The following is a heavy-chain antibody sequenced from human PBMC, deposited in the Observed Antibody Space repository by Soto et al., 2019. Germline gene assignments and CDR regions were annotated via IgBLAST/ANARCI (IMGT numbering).Heavy chain of an antibody. CDR1: GFTFSSYA. D-gene: IGHD3-3*01. J-gene: IGHJ4*02. CDR2: ISYDGSNK. V-gene: IGHV3-30-3*01. CDR3: ATPVLRFLEWLLYTPQYFDY. Sequence: QVQLVESGGGVVQPGRSLRLSCAASGFTFSSYAMHWVRQAPGKGLEWVAVISYDGSNKYYADSVKGRFTISRDNSKNTLYLQMNSLRAEDTAVYYCATPVLRFLEWLLYTPQYFDYWGQGTLVTVSS.